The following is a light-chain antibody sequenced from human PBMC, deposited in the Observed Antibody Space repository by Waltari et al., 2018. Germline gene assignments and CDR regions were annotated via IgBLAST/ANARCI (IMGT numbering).Light chain of an antibody. Sequence: DIQMTQSPSTLSASVGDRVTLTCRASQSVKNNLAWYQQKPGKPPKVLIHKASRLESGVPSRFRGSGYGTEFTLTISSLQPDDFATYYCQEYDTLPVTFGGGTTVDVK. CDR1: QSVKNN. CDR2: KAS. CDR3: QEYDTLPVT. J-gene: IGKJ4*01. V-gene: IGKV1-5*03.